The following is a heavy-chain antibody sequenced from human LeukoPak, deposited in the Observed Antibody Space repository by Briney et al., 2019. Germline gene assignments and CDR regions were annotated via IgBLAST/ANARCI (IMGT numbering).Heavy chain of an antibody. Sequence: GGSLRLSCAASGFTFSIYAMSWVRQAPGKGLQWVSSITSSGDGTYYADSVKGRFTISRDNSENMSYLQMNSLRVEDTAVYFCAKDRPNYYGSNGHYYRRDGDYWGQGTLVTVSS. D-gene: IGHD3-22*01. CDR1: GFTFSIYA. J-gene: IGHJ4*02. CDR2: ITSSGDGT. CDR3: AKDRPNYYGSNGHYYRRDGDY. V-gene: IGHV3-23*01.